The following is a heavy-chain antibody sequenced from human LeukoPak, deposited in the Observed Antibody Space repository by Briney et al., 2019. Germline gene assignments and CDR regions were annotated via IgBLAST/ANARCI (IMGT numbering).Heavy chain of an antibody. Sequence: SETLSLTCTVSGASISGRDHFWSWIRQPAGKGLEWIGRVYSSGGTNYNPSLKNRVTISMDIFTNQFSLNMSSVTAADTAFYFCVREQVVATASFDHWGLGTLVTVSS. CDR3: VREQVVATASFDH. CDR2: VYSSGGT. CDR1: GASISGRDHF. D-gene: IGHD2-21*02. V-gene: IGHV4-61*02. J-gene: IGHJ4*02.